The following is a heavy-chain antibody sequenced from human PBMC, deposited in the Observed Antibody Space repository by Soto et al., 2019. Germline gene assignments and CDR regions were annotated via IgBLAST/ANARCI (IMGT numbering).Heavy chain of an antibody. CDR1: GHSFTGYY. J-gene: IGHJ6*02. CDR2: INPNSGGT. V-gene: IGHV1-2*02. CDR3: ALALGAGTTNSHYYYHYGMDV. D-gene: IGHD6-19*01. Sequence: VASVKVSCKACGHSFTGYYMYWVRQAPGQGLEWMGRINPNSGGTNYAQKFQGRVTMTRDTTNSTAQMELSRLRSDHPTDYYCALALGAGTTNSHYYYHYGMDVWGQGTPLTVSS.